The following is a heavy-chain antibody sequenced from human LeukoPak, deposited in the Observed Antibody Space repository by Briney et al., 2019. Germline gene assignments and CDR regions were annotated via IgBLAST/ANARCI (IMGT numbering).Heavy chain of an antibody. CDR2: INHSGST. CDR1: GGSISSSSYY. Sequence: TASETLSLTCTVSGGSISSSSYYWSWIRQPPGKGLEWIGEINHSGSTNYNPSLKSRVTISVDTSKNQFSLKLSSVTAADTAVYYCARDLLQLVPWFDPWGQGTLVTVSS. CDR3: ARDLLQLVPWFDP. J-gene: IGHJ5*02. D-gene: IGHD6-6*01. V-gene: IGHV4-39*07.